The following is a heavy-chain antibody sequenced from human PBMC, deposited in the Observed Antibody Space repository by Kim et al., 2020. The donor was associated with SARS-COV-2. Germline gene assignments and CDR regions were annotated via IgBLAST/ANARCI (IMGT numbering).Heavy chain of an antibody. Sequence: GTTSYADSVKSRFTISRDNSKNTLLLQMNSLRAEDTAIYYCARGAVDLDVWGQGTTVTVSS. V-gene: IGHV3-23*01. J-gene: IGHJ6*02. CDR2: GTT. CDR3: ARGAVDLDV. D-gene: IGHD3-3*01.